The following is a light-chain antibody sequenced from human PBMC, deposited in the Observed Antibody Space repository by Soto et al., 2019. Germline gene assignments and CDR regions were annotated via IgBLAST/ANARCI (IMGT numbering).Light chain of an antibody. J-gene: IGKJ3*01. CDR2: AAS. V-gene: IGKV1-39*01. CDR3: QQSYRTPLT. Sequence: DIQMTPSPSSLSASVGERVTITCRASQTINTYLNWYQQKPGKAPKLLIHAASSLQSGVPSRFSGSGSGTDFTLTISSLQPEDFATYYCQQSYRTPLTFGPGTKVDIK. CDR1: QTINTY.